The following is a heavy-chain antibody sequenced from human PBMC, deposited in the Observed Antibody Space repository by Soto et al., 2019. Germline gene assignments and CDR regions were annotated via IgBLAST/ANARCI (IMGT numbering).Heavy chain of an antibody. CDR2: INPNSGGT. V-gene: IGHV1-2*02. CDR3: ARGDSSGYCFDY. J-gene: IGHJ4*02. Sequence: ASVKVSCKASGYTFTGYYMHWVRQAPGQGLEWMGWINPNSGGTNYAQKFQGRVTMTRDTSISTAYMELSRLRSGDTAVYYCARGDSSGYCFDYWGQGTLVTVSS. D-gene: IGHD3-22*01. CDR1: GYTFTGYY.